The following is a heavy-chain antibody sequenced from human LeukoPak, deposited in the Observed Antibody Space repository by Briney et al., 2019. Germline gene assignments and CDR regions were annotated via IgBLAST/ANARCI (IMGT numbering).Heavy chain of an antibody. V-gene: IGHV4-61*02. CDR1: GGSISSGSYY. CDR3: V. Sequence: PSETLSLTCTVSGGSISSGSYYWSWIRQPAGKGLEWIGRIYTSGSTNYNPSLKSRVTISVDTSKNQFSLNRISVTAADTAYYMDVWGKRTTVTGSS. J-gene: IGHJ6*03. CDR2: IYTSGST.